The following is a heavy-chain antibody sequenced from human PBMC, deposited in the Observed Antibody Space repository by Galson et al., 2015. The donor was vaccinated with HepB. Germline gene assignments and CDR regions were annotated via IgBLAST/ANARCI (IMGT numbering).Heavy chain of an antibody. CDR3: AHGAWGIYRHTSDFDY. Sequence: PALVKPTQTLTLTCTFSGFSLSSSGVGVGWIRQAPGKALEWLSLIYWDDEKHYSPSVKSRVTITKDTTKNQVVLTMTNMDPVDTGTYYCAHGAWGIYRHTSDFDYWGQGTLVTVSS. D-gene: IGHD3-16*02. V-gene: IGHV2-5*02. CDR1: GFSLSSSGVG. J-gene: IGHJ4*02. CDR2: IYWDDEK.